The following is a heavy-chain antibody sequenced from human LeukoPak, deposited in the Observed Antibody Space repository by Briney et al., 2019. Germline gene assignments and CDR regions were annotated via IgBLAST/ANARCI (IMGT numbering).Heavy chain of an antibody. J-gene: IGHJ5*02. CDR3: ARRGYCSSTSCYEYWFDP. D-gene: IGHD2-2*01. CDR2: IYYSGST. V-gene: IGHV4-39*01. Sequence: PSETLSLTCTVSGGSISSSFYYWGWIRQPPGKGLEWIGIIYYSGSTYYNPSLKSRLTISVDTSKNQFSLKLSSVTATDTAVYYCARRGYCSSTSCYEYWFDPWGQGTLVTVSS. CDR1: GGSISSSFYY.